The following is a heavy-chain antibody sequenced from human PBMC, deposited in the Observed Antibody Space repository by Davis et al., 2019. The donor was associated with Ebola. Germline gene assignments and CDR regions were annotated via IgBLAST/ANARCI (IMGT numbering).Heavy chain of an antibody. CDR1: GVSFSTYG. D-gene: IGHD3-9*01. V-gene: IGHV3-33*08. Sequence: GESLKISCAASGVSFSTYGMHWVRQGPGKGLEWVAVIYHDGSYKYYMDSVKGRFTISRDNAKNSLYLRLNSLRAEDTALYHCARVNAVTGYSRFDSWGQGTLVTVSS. CDR2: IYHDGSYK. J-gene: IGHJ5*01. CDR3: ARVNAVTGYSRFDS.